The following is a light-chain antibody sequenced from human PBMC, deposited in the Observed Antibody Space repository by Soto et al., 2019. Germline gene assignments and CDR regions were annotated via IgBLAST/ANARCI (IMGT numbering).Light chain of an antibody. Sequence: DIQMTQSPSSLSASVGDRVTITCRASQNIRRYLNWYQQKPGKAPELLISAAASLQSGVPSRFSGGGSGTDFTLTISSLQPDDSATYYCQHSYSTPYTFGQGTNLEIK. CDR2: AAA. V-gene: IGKV1-39*01. CDR1: QNIRRY. J-gene: IGKJ2*01. CDR3: QHSYSTPYT.